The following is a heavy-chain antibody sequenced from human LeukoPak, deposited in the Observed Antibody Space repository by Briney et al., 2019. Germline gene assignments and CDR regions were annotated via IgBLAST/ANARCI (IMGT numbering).Heavy chain of an antibody. CDR3: VKDYPSGGYFFDY. CDR2: IVGGGGST. J-gene: IGHJ4*02. V-gene: IGHV3-23*01. CDR1: GFTFSTYD. Sequence: GGSLRLSCAASGFTFSTYDMSWVRQAPGKGLEWVSAIVGGGGSTYYADSVKGRFTISRDNSKNTLYVQMNNLRAEDSAVYYCVKDYPSGGYFFDYWGQGTLVTVSS. D-gene: IGHD6-19*01.